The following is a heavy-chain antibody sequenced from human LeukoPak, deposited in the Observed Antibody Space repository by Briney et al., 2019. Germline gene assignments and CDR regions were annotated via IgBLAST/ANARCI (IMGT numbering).Heavy chain of an antibody. V-gene: IGHV3-23*01. CDR3: AKDLIFGVDYYYYGMDV. J-gene: IGHJ6*02. CDR1: GFTFSSYG. Sequence: PGGSLRLSCAASGFTFSSYGMSWVRQAPGKGLEWVSAISGSGGSTYYADSVKGRFTISRDNSKNTLYLQMNSLRAEDTAVYYCAKDLIFGVDYYYYGMDVWGQGTTVTVSS. CDR2: ISGSGGST. D-gene: IGHD3-3*01.